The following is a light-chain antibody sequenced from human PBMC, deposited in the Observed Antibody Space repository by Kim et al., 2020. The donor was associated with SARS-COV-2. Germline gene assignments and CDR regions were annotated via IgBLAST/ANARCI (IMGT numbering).Light chain of an antibody. Sequence: TVPISCTHSSGSIASNYVQWYQQRPGSAPTTVIYEDNQRPSGVPDRFSGSIDSSSNSASLTISGLKTEDEADYYCQSYDSSIVVFGGGTQLTVL. CDR2: EDN. CDR1: SGSIASNY. V-gene: IGLV6-57*03. CDR3: QSYDSSIVV. J-gene: IGLJ2*01.